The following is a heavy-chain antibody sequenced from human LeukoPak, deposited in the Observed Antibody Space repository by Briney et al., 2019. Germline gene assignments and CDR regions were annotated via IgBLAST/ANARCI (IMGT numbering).Heavy chain of an antibody. CDR2: INHSGST. CDR1: GGSFSDYY. Sequence: PETLSLTCAVYGGSFSDYYWSWIRQPPGKGLEWIGEINHSGSTNYNPSLKSRVTISVDTSKNQFSLKLSSVTAADTAVYYCAGSIAARLDYWGQGTLVTVPS. CDR3: AGSIAARLDY. D-gene: IGHD6-6*01. J-gene: IGHJ4*02. V-gene: IGHV4-34*01.